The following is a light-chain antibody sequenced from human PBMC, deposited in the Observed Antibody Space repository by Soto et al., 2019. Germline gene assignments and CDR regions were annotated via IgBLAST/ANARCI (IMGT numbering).Light chain of an antibody. CDR3: AAWDDSLSGWV. CDR1: SSNIGSDY. CDR2: CDD. V-gene: IGLV1-47*02. Sequence: QLVLTQPPSASGTPGQRVTISCSGSSSNIGSDYVYWYQQLPGTAPKLLIYCDDQRPSGVPDRFSGSKSGTSASLAISGLRSEDEADYYCAAWDDSLSGWVFGGGTKLTVL. J-gene: IGLJ3*02.